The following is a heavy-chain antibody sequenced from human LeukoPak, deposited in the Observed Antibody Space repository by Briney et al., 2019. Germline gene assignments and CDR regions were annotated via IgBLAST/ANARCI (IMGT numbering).Heavy chain of an antibody. D-gene: IGHD6-19*01. CDR2: ISSSGSST. J-gene: IGHJ5*02. CDR1: GFTFSDYY. Sequence: GGSLRLPCAASGFTFSDYYMSWFRQAPGKGLEWVTYISSSGSSTYYADSVKGRFTISRDNARNSLYLRMNSLRAEDTAVYYCVRSSSGSLGGSWGQGTLVTVSS. V-gene: IGHV3-11*01. CDR3: VRSSSGSLGGS.